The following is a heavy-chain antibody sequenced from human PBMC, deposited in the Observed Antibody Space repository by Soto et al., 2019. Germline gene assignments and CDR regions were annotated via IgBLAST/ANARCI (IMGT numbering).Heavy chain of an antibody. Sequence: EASVKVSCKASGFTFTSSAVQWVRQARGQRLEWIGWIVVGSGNTNYAQKFQERVTITRDMSTSTAYMELSSLRSEDTAVYYCAYDPPTHGWFDPWGQGTLVTVSS. D-gene: IGHD3-3*01. CDR3: AYDPPTHGWFDP. V-gene: IGHV1-58*01. J-gene: IGHJ5*02. CDR2: IVVGSGNT. CDR1: GFTFTSSA.